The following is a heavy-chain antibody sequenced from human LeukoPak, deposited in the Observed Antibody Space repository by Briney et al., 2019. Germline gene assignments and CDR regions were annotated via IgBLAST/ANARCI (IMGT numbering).Heavy chain of an antibody. CDR2: ISSSSSYI. Sequence: GGSLRLSCAASGFTFSSYSMNWVRQAPGKGLEWVSSISSSSSYIYYADSVKGRFTISRDNAKNSLYLQMNSLRAEDTAVYYCARGGYCTNGVCYDVLIYGMDVWGQGTTVTVSS. J-gene: IGHJ6*02. CDR3: ARGGYCTNGVCYDVLIYGMDV. D-gene: IGHD2-8*01. CDR1: GFTFSSYS. V-gene: IGHV3-21*01.